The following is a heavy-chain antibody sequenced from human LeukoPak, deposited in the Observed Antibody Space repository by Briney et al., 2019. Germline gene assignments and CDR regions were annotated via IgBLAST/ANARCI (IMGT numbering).Heavy chain of an antibody. CDR3: ARDPDILPLYYFDY. CDR1: GYTFTSYG. J-gene: IGHJ4*02. Sequence: GSSLKVCCKASGYTFTSYGISWVGQAPGQAREWMGWISAYNVNTNYARTLQGRVTMTTDTSTSTAYMELRSLISDDTAVYYCARDPDILPLYYFDYWGQGTLVTVSS. CDR2: ISAYNVNT. D-gene: IGHD3-9*01. V-gene: IGHV1-18*01.